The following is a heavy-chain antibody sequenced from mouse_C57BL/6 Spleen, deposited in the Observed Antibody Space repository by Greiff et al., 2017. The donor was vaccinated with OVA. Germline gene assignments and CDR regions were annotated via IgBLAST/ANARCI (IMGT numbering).Heavy chain of an antibody. V-gene: IGHV3-6*01. CDR3: ARGGLVY. J-gene: IGHJ2*01. CDR2: ISYDGSN. D-gene: IGHD2-2*01. CDR1: GYSITSGYY. Sequence: VQLKESGPGLVKPSPSLSLTCSVTGYSITSGYYWNWIRQFPGNKLEWMGYISYDGSNNYNPSLKNRISITRDTSKNQFFLKLNSVTTEDTATYYCARGGLVYWGQGTTRTVSS.